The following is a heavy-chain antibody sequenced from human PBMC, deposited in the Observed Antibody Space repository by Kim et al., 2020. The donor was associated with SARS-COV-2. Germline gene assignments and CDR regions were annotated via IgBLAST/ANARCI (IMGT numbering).Heavy chain of an antibody. CDR1: GFTLWNYW. D-gene: IGHD3-3*01. J-gene: IGHJ2*01. CDR3: ARITSLPVGLWHFDL. CDR2: VRNDGDLK. Sequence: GGSLRLSCEASGFTLWNYWMAWVRQAPGKGLEWVGSVRNDGDLKSYVDSVKGRFAISRDSAKRSLELQMDNLRTDDTAVYYCARITSLPVGLWHFDLWGRGSLVTVSS. V-gene: IGHV3-7*01.